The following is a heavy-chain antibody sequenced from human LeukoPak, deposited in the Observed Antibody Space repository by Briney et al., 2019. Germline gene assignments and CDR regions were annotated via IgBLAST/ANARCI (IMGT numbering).Heavy chain of an antibody. J-gene: IGHJ4*02. Sequence: ASVKVSCTASGYTFTGYYMHWVRQAPGQGLEWMGWINPNSGGTNYAQKFQGRVTMTRDTSISTAYMELSRLRSDDTAVYYCASLGWGYDSSGYYYSFDYWGQGTLVTVSS. D-gene: IGHD3-22*01. CDR1: GYTFTGYY. V-gene: IGHV1-2*02. CDR2: INPNSGGT. CDR3: ASLGWGYDSSGYYYSFDY.